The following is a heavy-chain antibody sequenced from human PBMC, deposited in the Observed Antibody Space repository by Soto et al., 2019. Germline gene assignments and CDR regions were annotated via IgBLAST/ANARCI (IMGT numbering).Heavy chain of an antibody. Sequence: QVQLVESGGGVVQPGRSLGLSCPASGFTFSSYGMHWVRQAPGRGLEGVAVIWYDGSNKYYADSVKGRFTISRDNSKNTLYLQMNSLRAEDTAVYYCARDDVDYYFDYWGQGTLVTVSS. D-gene: IGHD2-21*01. CDR2: IWYDGSNK. CDR3: ARDDVDYYFDY. CDR1: GFTFSSYG. J-gene: IGHJ4*02. V-gene: IGHV3-33*01.